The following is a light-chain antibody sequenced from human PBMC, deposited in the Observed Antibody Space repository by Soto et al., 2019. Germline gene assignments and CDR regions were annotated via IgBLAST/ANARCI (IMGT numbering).Light chain of an antibody. Sequence: SVLTQPASVSGSPGQSITISCTATSTDVGGYNYVSWYQQHPGKAPKLMIYEVSNRPSGVSNRFSGSKSGNTASLTISGLQAEDEGDYYCSSYTSYTTVFGTGTKGNVL. CDR3: SSYTSYTTV. V-gene: IGLV2-14*01. CDR2: EVS. CDR1: STDVGGYNY. J-gene: IGLJ1*01.